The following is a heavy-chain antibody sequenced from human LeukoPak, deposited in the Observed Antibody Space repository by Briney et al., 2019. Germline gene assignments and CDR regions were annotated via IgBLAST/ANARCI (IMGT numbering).Heavy chain of an antibody. V-gene: IGHV3-21*01. CDR3: ARLYCGGDCSAPAGSSFDY. D-gene: IGHD2-21*02. CDR1: GFTFSSYS. CDR2: ISSSSSYI. Sequence: GGSLRLSCAASGFTFSSYSMNWVRQAPGKGLEWVSSISSSSSYIYYADSVKCRFTISRDNAKNLLYLQMHSLRAEDTAVYYCARLYCGGDCSAPAGSSFDYWGQGTLVTVSS. J-gene: IGHJ4*02.